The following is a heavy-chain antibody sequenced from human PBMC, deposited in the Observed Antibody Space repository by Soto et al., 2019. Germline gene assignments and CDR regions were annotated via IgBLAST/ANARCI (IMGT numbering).Heavy chain of an antibody. CDR2: LLRSGSSA. J-gene: IGHJ5*02. CDR3: AKDAISGDGIWLMDS. CDR1: GFTFRNYA. Sequence: GGSLRLSCAASGFTFRNYAMTWARQAPGKGLEWVSSLLRSGSSAYYADSVRGRFTISSDTSANSLYLQMDNLRAEDTAIYYCAKDAISGDGIWLMDSWGQGTLVTVSP. D-gene: IGHD4-17*01. V-gene: IGHV3-23*01.